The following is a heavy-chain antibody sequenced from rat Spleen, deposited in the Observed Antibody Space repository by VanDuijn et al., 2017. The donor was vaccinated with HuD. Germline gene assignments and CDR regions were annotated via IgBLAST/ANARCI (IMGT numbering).Heavy chain of an antibody. CDR3: TGRGYNNYDWFAY. CDR1: GFTFSNAA. CDR2: IRTKPNNYAT. Sequence: VQVVESGGGLVQPKESLKISCAASGFTFSNAAMYWVRQAPGKGLEWVARIRTKPNNYATYYADSVRGRFTISRDDSKSMVFLQMDNLKTEDTAMYYCTGRGYNNYDWFAYWGQGTLVTVSS. J-gene: IGHJ3*01. D-gene: IGHD1-10*01. V-gene: IGHV10-5*01.